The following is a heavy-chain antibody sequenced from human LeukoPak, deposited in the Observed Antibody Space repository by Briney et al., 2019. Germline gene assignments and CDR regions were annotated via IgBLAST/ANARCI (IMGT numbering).Heavy chain of an antibody. CDR3: VRDRGWYHFDL. CDR1: GLSVSSNF. V-gene: IGHV3-7*01. CDR2: IKEDATES. D-gene: IGHD3-10*01. Sequence: PGGSLRLSCAATGLSVSSNFMSWVRQAPGKGLEWVAHIKEDATESRSVDSVKGRFTISRDNTKNSLFLQLNSLRAEDTAVYYCVRDRGWYHFDLWGQGTLVTVSS. J-gene: IGHJ4*02.